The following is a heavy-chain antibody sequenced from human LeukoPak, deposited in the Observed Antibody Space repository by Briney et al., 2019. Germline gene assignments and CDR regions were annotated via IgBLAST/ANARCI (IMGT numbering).Heavy chain of an antibody. J-gene: IGHJ6*02. CDR1: GYTFISYY. V-gene: IGHV1-46*01. CDR2: INPSGGST. Sequence: ASVKVSCKASGYTFISYYMHWVRQAPGQGLEWMGIINPSGGSTSYAQKFQGRVTMTRDTSTSTVYMELSSLRSEDTAVYYCARDVSPYYYYYGMDVWGQGTTVTVSS. CDR3: ARDVSPYYYYYGMDV.